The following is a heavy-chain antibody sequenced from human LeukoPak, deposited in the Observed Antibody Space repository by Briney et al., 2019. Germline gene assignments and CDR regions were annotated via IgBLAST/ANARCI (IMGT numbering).Heavy chain of an antibody. D-gene: IGHD3-22*01. CDR1: GFSISSYY. J-gene: IGHJ5*02. Sequence: SETLSLTCTVSGFSISSYYWSWVRQPAGKGLEWIGSIYYSGSTYYSPSLKSRVTISVDTSKNQFSLKLSSVTAADTAVYYCARAEEDYDSSPNWFDPWGQGTLVTVSS. CDR2: IYYSGST. CDR3: ARAEEDYDSSPNWFDP. V-gene: IGHV4-4*07.